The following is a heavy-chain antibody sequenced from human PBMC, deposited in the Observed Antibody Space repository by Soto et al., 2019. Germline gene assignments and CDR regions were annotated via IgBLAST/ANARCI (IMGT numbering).Heavy chain of an antibody. J-gene: IGHJ4*02. CDR1: GFTFSSYA. D-gene: IGHD3-10*01. Sequence: GGSLRVSCAASGFTFSSYAMSWGLQAPGKGLEWVSAISGSGGSTYYADSVKGRFTISRDNSKNTLYLQMNSLRAEDTAVYYCAKSRDSSTPTGSGSYYDYWGQGTLVTVSS. CDR3: AKSRDSSTPTGSGSYYDY. V-gene: IGHV3-23*01. CDR2: ISGSGGST.